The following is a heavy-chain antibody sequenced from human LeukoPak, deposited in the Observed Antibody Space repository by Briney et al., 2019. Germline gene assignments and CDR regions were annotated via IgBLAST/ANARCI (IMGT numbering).Heavy chain of an antibody. CDR3: ARDPRHFQWEPALDY. J-gene: IGHJ4*02. CDR1: GFTFSSYW. CDR2: IKQDGSEK. V-gene: IGHV3-7*05. Sequence: GGSLRLSCAASGFTFSSYWMSWVRQAPGKGLEWVANIKQDGSEKYYVDSVKGRFTISRDNAKNSLYLHMNSLRAEDTAVYYCARDPRHFQWEPALDYWGQGTLVTVSS. D-gene: IGHD1-26*01.